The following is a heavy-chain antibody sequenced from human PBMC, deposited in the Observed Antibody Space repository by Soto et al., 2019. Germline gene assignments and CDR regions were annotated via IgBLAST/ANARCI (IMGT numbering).Heavy chain of an antibody. V-gene: IGHV4-39*01. CDR3: ASRHGGSYLAFDI. Sequence: PSETLSLTCTVSGGSVSRSYYYWGWIRQPPGKGLEWIASIYNSGSTYYNSSLKSRATISVDTSKNQISLKLSSVTAADTAVYYCASRHGGSYLAFDIWGQGSMVTVSS. D-gene: IGHD1-26*01. J-gene: IGHJ3*02. CDR2: IYNSGST. CDR1: GGSVSRSYYY.